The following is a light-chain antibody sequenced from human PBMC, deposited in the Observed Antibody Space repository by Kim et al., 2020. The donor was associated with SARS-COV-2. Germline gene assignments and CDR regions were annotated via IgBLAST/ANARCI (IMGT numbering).Light chain of an antibody. CDR1: QGISSS. V-gene: IGKV1-9*01. Sequence: IQLTQSPSSLSASVGDRVTITCRASQGISSSLAWYQQKPRKAPKLLIYAASTLQSGVPSRFSGSGSGTDFTLTISSLQPEDFATYYCQQLNDSPPLTFGQGTKVDIK. CDR2: AAS. CDR3: QQLNDSPPLT. J-gene: IGKJ1*01.